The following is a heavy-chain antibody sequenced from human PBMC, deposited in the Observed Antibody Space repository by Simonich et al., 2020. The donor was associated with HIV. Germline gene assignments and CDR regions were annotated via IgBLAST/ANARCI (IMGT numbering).Heavy chain of an antibody. Sequence: EVQLVESGGGLVKPGGSLRLSCTASGIIFTNAWMNWVRQAPGKGLEWVGRIKSKTDGGTIEYAPPLKGRFTISRDDSKNTLYLQMNSLKTEDTAVYFCTTGVTMGRWGQGTLVTVSS. CDR1: GIIFTNAW. D-gene: IGHD3-10*01. CDR2: IKSKTDGGTI. J-gene: IGHJ4*02. CDR3: TTGVTMGR. V-gene: IGHV3-15*01.